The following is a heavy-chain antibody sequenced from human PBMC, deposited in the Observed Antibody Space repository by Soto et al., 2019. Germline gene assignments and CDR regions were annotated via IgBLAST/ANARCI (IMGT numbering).Heavy chain of an antibody. CDR2: ISYDGSNK. V-gene: IGHV3-30*18. Sequence: PGGSQSLSCAASGFTFSSYGMHWVRQAPGKGLEWVAVISYDGSNKYYAESVKGRFTISRDNSKNTLYLQMNSLRAEDTAVYYCAKDLSSGWYYYYYGMDVWGQGTTVTVSS. CDR1: GFTFSSYG. J-gene: IGHJ6*02. CDR3: AKDLSSGWYYYYYGMDV. D-gene: IGHD6-19*01.